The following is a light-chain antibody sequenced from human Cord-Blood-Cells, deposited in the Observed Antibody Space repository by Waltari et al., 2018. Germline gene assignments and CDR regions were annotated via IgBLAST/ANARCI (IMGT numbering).Light chain of an antibody. Sequence: PGERATLSCRASQSVSSSYLAWYQQKPGQAPRLLIYGASSRATGIPDRFSGSGSGTDFTLTISRLEPEDFAVYYCQQYGSSPRTFGQGTKVEIK. CDR1: QSVSSSY. CDR2: GAS. CDR3: QQYGSSPRT. J-gene: IGKJ1*01. V-gene: IGKV3-20*01.